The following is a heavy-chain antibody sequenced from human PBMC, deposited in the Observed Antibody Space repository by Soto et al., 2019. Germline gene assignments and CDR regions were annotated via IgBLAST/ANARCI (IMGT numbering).Heavy chain of an antibody. Sequence: SETLSLTCTVSGGSISNYYWSWLRQPPGKGLEWIGYIYSSGSTHYNPSLQSRVTISADTSKNQVSLKVRSVTAADTAVYYCASGYYDSSGYYPMPNDYWGQGTLVTVSS. CDR3: ASGYYDSSGYYPMPNDY. CDR1: GGSISNYY. J-gene: IGHJ4*02. D-gene: IGHD3-22*01. CDR2: IYSSGST. V-gene: IGHV4-59*01.